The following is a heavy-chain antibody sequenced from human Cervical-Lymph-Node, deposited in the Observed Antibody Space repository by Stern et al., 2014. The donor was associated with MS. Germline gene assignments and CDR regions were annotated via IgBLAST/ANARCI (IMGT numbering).Heavy chain of an antibody. V-gene: IGHV5-51*03. CDR2: IYPDDSDI. Sequence: EVHLVESGAEVKKPGESLKISCKGSGYTFTNNWIAWVRQMPGKGLEWMGIIYPDDSDIRYSPSLQGQVPISADKSLSIAYLPGRSLKPGDSPVYYCASPPPRRKWDDPNYGMDVWGQGTTVTVSS. CDR1: GYTFTNNW. D-gene: IGHD1-1*01. CDR3: ASPPPRRKWDDPNYGMDV. J-gene: IGHJ6*02.